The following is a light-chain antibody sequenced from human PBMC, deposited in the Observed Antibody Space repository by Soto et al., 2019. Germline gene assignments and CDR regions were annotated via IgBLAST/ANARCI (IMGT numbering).Light chain of an antibody. V-gene: IGLV1-51*01. Sequence: QAVVTQPPSVSAAPGQKVTISCSGSSSNIGNNYVSWYQHLPGTAPKLLIYDTNKRPSGIPDRFSGSKSGTSATLGITGLQTGDEADYYCATWESSLNVGVFGGGTNHTVL. CDR2: DTN. CDR3: ATWESSLNVGV. CDR1: SSNIGNNY. J-gene: IGLJ3*02.